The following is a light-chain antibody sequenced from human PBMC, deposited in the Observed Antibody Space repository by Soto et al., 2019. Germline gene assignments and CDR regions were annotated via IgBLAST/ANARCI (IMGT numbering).Light chain of an antibody. J-gene: IGKJ1*01. CDR1: QRGLYSSNNKNY. Sequence: DIVMPQSPDSLAVSLCERATINCNSIQRGLYSSNNKNYLAWYKQKPGQPPKLLIYWASNREYGVPDRLSGSGSGTDFTLTISRLQAEDVAVYYCQKYYSNPHTCGQGTKVDIK. CDR3: QKYYSNPHT. V-gene: IGKV4-1*01. CDR2: WAS.